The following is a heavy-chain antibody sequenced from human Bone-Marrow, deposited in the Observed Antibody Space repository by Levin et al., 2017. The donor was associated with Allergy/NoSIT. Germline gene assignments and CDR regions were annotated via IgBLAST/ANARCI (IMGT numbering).Heavy chain of an antibody. CDR2: INHSGST. CDR1: GGSFSGYY. D-gene: IGHD5-12*01. J-gene: IGHJ6*03. V-gene: IGHV4-34*01. CDR3: ARAGRFSPLVATIRFSVNYMDG. Sequence: SQTLSLTCAVYGGSFSGYYWSWIRQPPGKGLEWIGEINHSGSTNYNPSLKSRVTISVDTSKNQFSLKLSSVTAADTAVYYCARAGRFSPLVATIRFSVNYMDGWGKGTTVTVSS.